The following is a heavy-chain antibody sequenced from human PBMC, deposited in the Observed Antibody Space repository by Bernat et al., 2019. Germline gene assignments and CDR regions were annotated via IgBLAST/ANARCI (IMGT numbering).Heavy chain of an antibody. V-gene: IGHV3-48*02. CDR1: GFTFSIYS. CDR2: ITSNTRTI. D-gene: IGHD6-19*01. Sequence: EVQLVESGGGLVQPGGSPRLSCAASGFTFSIYSMNWVRQAPGKGLEWIAYITSNTRTIHYADPVEGRFTMSRDNGKSSRYLQMNSLGDEDTAVYYCAGSVEGAFDYWGQGTLGTVAS. J-gene: IGHJ4*02. CDR3: AGSVEGAFDY.